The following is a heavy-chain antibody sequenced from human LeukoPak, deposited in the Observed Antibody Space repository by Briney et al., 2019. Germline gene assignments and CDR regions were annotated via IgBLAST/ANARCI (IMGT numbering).Heavy chain of an antibody. D-gene: IGHD3-22*01. V-gene: IGHV4-59*01. Sequence: SETLSLTCTVSGGSISSYYWSWIRQPPGKGLEWIGYIYYSGSTNYNPSLKSRVTISVDTSKNQFSLKLSSVTAADTAVYYCARAYYYDSSGYHPIDYWGQGTLVTVSS. J-gene: IGHJ4*02. CDR1: GGSISSYY. CDR3: ARAYYYDSSGYHPIDY. CDR2: IYYSGST.